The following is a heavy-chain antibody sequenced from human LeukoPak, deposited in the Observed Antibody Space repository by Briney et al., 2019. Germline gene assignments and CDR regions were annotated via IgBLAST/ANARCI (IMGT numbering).Heavy chain of an antibody. CDR1: GFTFSGYG. J-gene: IGHJ4*03. D-gene: IGHD1-26*01. CDR3: ATENSGSYYGYFDS. V-gene: IGHV3-33*01. Sequence: GGCLRLSCAASGFTFSGYGMHWVRQAPGKGLEWVAVIWYDGSNKYYADSVKGRFTISRDNSKNTLYLQMNSLRADDTAVYYCATENSGSYYGYFDSWGQGTLVTVSP. CDR2: IWYDGSNK.